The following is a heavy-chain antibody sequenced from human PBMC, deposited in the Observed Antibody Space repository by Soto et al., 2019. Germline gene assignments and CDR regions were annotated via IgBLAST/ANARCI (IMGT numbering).Heavy chain of an antibody. CDR3: ARAGSTMVRGVIIDY. CDR2: INAGNGNT. Sequence: QVQLVQSGAEVKKPGASVKVSCKASGYTFTSYAMHWVRQAPGQRLEWMGWINAGNGNTKYSQKFQGRVTITRDTSASPAYMELSSLRSEDTAVYYCARAGSTMVRGVIIDYWGQGTLVTVSS. D-gene: IGHD3-10*01. V-gene: IGHV1-3*01. J-gene: IGHJ4*02. CDR1: GYTFTSYA.